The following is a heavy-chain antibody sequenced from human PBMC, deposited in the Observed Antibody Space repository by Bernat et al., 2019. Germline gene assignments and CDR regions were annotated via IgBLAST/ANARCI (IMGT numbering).Heavy chain of an antibody. CDR1: GFIFRNYG. CDR2: IWGSGGLT. Sequence: QMVESGGGLTQPGGSLRLSCAASGFIFRNYGMSWVRQAPGRRLEWVSTIWGSGGLTDYEDSVKGRFTISRDNSKNTLYMQMNNLRVEDTAVYYCAKDPNGDYIGTFDMWGQGTMVTVSS. D-gene: IGHD4-17*01. J-gene: IGHJ3*02. CDR3: AKDPNGDYIGTFDM. V-gene: IGHV3-23*04.